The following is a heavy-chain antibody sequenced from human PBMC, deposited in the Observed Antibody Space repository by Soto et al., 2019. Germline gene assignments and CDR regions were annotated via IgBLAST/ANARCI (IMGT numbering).Heavy chain of an antibody. CDR3: ASNSYGYILYAY. Sequence: SETLSLTCTVSGGSISSGDYYWCWIRQPPGKGLEWIGYIYYSGSTYYNPSLKSRVTISVDTSKNQFSLKLSSVTAADTAVYYCASNSYGYILYAYWAQRTLDTAPQ. J-gene: IGHJ4*02. CDR1: GGSISSGDYY. D-gene: IGHD5-18*01. CDR2: IYYSGST. V-gene: IGHV4-30-4*01.